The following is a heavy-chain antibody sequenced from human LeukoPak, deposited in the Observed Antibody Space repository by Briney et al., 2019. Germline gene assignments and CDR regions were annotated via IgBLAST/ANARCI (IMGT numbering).Heavy chain of an antibody. CDR1: GGSFSGYY. Sequence: PSETLSLTCAVYGGSFSGYYWSWIRQPPGKGLEWIGEINHSGSTNYNPSLKSRVTISVDTSKTQFSLKLSSLTAADTAVYYCARGRHDSSGYYPEIFFDYWGQGTLVTVSS. J-gene: IGHJ4*02. CDR2: INHSGST. V-gene: IGHV4-34*01. D-gene: IGHD3-22*01. CDR3: ARGRHDSSGYYPEIFFDY.